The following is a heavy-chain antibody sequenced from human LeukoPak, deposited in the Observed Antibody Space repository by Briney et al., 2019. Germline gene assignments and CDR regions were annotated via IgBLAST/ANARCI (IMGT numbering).Heavy chain of an antibody. Sequence: GASVNVSCKASGYTFTNYGITWVRQAPGQGLEWMGWISAYNGNTNYAQKVQGRVTMTTDTSTSTAYMELRSLRSDDTAMYYCARDQSYSNTWFDYWGQGTLVTVSS. CDR2: ISAYNGNT. V-gene: IGHV1-18*01. D-gene: IGHD6-13*01. J-gene: IGHJ4*02. CDR3: ARDQSYSNTWFDY. CDR1: GYTFTNYG.